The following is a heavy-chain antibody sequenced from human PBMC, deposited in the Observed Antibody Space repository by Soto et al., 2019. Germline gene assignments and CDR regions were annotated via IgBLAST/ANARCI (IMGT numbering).Heavy chain of an antibody. V-gene: IGHV1-18*04. J-gene: IGHJ4*02. CDR2: ISASNGNR. D-gene: IGHD2-2*01. CDR1: GYDFSSYG. Sequence: QVQLVQSGAEGKKPGASVKVSCKAWGYDFSSYGISWVRQAPGQGLEWMGWISASNGNRDYAQQFQGRVTMTSDTSRTTAYMELRSLRSDDTAVYYCVRDPQRNDYWGQGTLVNVSS. CDR3: VRDPQRNDY.